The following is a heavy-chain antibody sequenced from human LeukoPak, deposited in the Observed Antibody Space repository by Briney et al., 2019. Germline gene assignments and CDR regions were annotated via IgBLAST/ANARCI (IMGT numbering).Heavy chain of an antibody. D-gene: IGHD4-17*01. V-gene: IGHV1-8*01. CDR2: INPNSGNT. CDR3: ARGNKDYGDYARGVSDY. Sequence: GSSVKVSCKASGYTFTSFVINWVRQATGQGLEWMGWINPNSGNTGYAQKFQDRVTMTRNTSITTAYMELSSLRSEDTAVYYCARGNKDYGDYARGVSDYWGQGTLVTVSS. J-gene: IGHJ4*02. CDR1: GYTFTSFV.